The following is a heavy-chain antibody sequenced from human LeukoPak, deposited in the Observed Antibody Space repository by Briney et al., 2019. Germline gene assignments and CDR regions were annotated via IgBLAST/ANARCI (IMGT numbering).Heavy chain of an antibody. Sequence: GGSLRLSCAASGFTFSSYAMSWVRQAPGKRLEWVSAISGSGGSTYYADSVKGRFTISRDNSKNTLYLQMNSLRAEDTAVYYCAKSSSSWYGALGYWGQGTLVTVSS. V-gene: IGHV3-23*01. J-gene: IGHJ4*02. CDR2: ISGSGGST. CDR1: GFTFSSYA. D-gene: IGHD6-13*01. CDR3: AKSSSSWYGALGY.